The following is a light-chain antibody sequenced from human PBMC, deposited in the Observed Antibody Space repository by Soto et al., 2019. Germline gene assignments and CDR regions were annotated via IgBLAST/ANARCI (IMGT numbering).Light chain of an antibody. V-gene: IGLV2-11*01. CDR1: SSDVGGYNY. CDR2: DVS. Sequence: QSALTQPRSVSGSPGQSVTISCTGTSSDVGGYNYVSWYQQHPGKAPKLMIYDVSKRPSGVPDRFSGYKSGNTASLTISGLHAEDAAYYYCCSYAGSYTGVFGGGTQLTVL. J-gene: IGLJ3*02. CDR3: CSYAGSYTGV.